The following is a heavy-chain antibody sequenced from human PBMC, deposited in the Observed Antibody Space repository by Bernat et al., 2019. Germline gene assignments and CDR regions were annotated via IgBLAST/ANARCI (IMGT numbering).Heavy chain of an antibody. V-gene: IGHV4-39*01. CDR3: ARHAAVVIPYRIDY. CDR1: GGSISSSSYY. Sequence: QLQLQESGPGLVKPSETLSLTCTVSGGSISSSSYYWVWIHHPPGQGLEWFVSIYNSGSTYYNPSLKSLVTISVDTSKNQFSLKLSPVTAAATAVYYCARHAAVVIPYRIDYWGQGTLVTVSS. D-gene: IGHD3-22*01. CDR2: IYNSGST. J-gene: IGHJ4*02.